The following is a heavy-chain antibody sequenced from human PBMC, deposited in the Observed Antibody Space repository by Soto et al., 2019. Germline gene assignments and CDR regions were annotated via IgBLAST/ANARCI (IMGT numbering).Heavy chain of an antibody. D-gene: IGHD4-17*01. J-gene: IGHJ5*02. CDR2: IIPILGIA. Sequence: QVQLVQSGAEVTKPGSSVKVSCKASGGTFSSYTISWVRQAPGQGLEWMGRIIPILGIANYAQKFQGRVTITADKSTSTAYMELSSLRSEDTAVYYCAREDYGDTNWFDPWGQGTLVTVSS. CDR1: GGTFSSYT. V-gene: IGHV1-69*08. CDR3: AREDYGDTNWFDP.